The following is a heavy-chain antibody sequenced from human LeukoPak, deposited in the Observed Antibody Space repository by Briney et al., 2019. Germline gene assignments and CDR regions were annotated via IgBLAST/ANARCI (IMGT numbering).Heavy chain of an antibody. CDR1: GYTFTSYG. J-gene: IGHJ5*02. Sequence: ASVKVSCKASGYTFTSYGISWVRQAPGQGLEWMGWISAYNGNTNYAQKLQGRVTMTTDTSTSTAYMEPRSLRSDDTAVYYCARGLGGIWFGETQGPDNWFDPWGQGTLVTVSS. V-gene: IGHV1-18*01. D-gene: IGHD3-10*01. CDR2: ISAYNGNT. CDR3: ARGLGGIWFGETQGPDNWFDP.